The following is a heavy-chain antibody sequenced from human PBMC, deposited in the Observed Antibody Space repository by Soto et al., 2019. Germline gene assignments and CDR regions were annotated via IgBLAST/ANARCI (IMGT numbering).Heavy chain of an antibody. V-gene: IGHV1-18*01. D-gene: IGHD2-15*01. CDR1: GYTFTSYG. J-gene: IGHJ4*02. CDR2: ISSYNGNT. Sequence: GASVKVSCKASGYTFTSYGISWARQAPGQGLEWMGWISSYNGNTNYAQKLQGRVTMTLDTSTSTAYMELRSLTSYDTAVYYCARGGEVVSIDYWGQGTLVTVSS. CDR3: ARGGEVVSIDY.